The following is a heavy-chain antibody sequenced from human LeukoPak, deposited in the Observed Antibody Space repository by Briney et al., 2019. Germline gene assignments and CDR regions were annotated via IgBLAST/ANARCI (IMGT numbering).Heavy chain of an antibody. CDR3: ARRARGYGDYGGSY. CDR1: GFTVSSNY. D-gene: IGHD4-17*01. J-gene: IGHJ4*02. CDR2: IYSGGST. V-gene: IGHV3-66*02. Sequence: GGSLRLSCAASGFTVSSNYMSWVRQAPGKGLEWVSVIYSGGSTYYADSVKGRFTISRDNSKNTLYLQMNSLRAEDTAVYYCARRARGYGDYGGSYWGQGTLVTVSS.